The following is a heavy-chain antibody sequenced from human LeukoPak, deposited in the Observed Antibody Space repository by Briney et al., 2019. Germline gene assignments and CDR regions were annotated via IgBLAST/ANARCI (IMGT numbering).Heavy chain of an antibody. D-gene: IGHD1-7*01. CDR2: ISSSSSTL. CDR1: GFTFSSYE. Sequence: PGGSLRLSCAASGFTFSSYEMTWIRQAPGKGLAWVSYISSSSSTLYYADSVKGRVTISRENAKNSLYLQMKSLRAEDTAVYYCARANWNYGLYFDYWGQGTLVTVSS. J-gene: IGHJ4*02. CDR3: ARANWNYGLYFDY. V-gene: IGHV3-48*03.